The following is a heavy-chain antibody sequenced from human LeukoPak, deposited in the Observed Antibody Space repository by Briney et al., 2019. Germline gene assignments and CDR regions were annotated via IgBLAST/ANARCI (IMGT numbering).Heavy chain of an antibody. CDR2: INPNSGDT. V-gene: IGHV1-2*02. CDR3: AKDLGSGSYQPSDY. J-gene: IGHJ4*02. D-gene: IGHD1-26*01. Sequence: GASVKVSCKPSGYTFTDYYVHWVRPAPGQGLEWMGWINPNSGDTKYEQKFQGRVTMTRDTSISTVYMELSSLRSDDTAVYYCAKDLGSGSYQPSDYWGQGTLVTVSS. CDR1: GYTFTDYY.